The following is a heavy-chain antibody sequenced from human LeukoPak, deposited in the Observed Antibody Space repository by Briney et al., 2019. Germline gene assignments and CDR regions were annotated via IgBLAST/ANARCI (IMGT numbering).Heavy chain of an antibody. Sequence: GGSLRLSCAPSGFTFSNYWMHWVRHAPGKGLGWVSRINSDGINTSYAGSVKGRFTISRDNAKNTLNLQMNSLRAEDTAVYYCARDLGQYYDTSDNWFDPWGQGTLVTVSS. V-gene: IGHV3-74*01. CDR3: ARDLGQYYDTSDNWFDP. D-gene: IGHD3-22*01. J-gene: IGHJ5*02. CDR1: GFTFSNYW. CDR2: INSDGINT.